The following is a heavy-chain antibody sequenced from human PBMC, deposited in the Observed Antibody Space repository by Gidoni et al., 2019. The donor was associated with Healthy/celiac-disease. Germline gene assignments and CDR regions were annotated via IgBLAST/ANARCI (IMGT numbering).Heavy chain of an antibody. CDR2: IYYSGST. D-gene: IGHD4-17*01. V-gene: IGHV4-59*08. CDR1: GGSISSYY. CDR3: ARTTVVIDYAFDI. Sequence: QVQLQESGPGLVKPSETLSLTCTVSGGSISSYYWSWIRQPPGKGLEWIGYIYYSGSTNYNPSLKSRVTISVDTSKNQFSLKLSSVTAADTAVYYCARTTVVIDYAFDIWGQGTMVTVSS. J-gene: IGHJ3*02.